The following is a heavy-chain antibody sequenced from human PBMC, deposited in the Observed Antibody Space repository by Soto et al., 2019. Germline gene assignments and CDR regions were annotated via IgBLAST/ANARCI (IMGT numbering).Heavy chain of an antibody. Sequence: EVQLLESGGGLVQPGGSLRLSCAASGFTFSSYAMSWVRQAPGKGLEWVSAISGSGGSTYYADSVKGRFTISRDNSKNTLYLQMNSLRAEDTAVYYCAKDGRGGLWLAAYYFDYWGQVTMVTVSS. J-gene: IGHJ4*02. V-gene: IGHV3-23*01. CDR1: GFTFSSYA. D-gene: IGHD2-15*01. CDR2: ISGSGGST. CDR3: AKDGRGGLWLAAYYFDY.